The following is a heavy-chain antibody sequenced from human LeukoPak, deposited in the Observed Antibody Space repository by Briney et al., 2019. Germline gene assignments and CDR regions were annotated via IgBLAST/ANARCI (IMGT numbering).Heavy chain of an antibody. V-gene: IGHV4-4*07. CDR3: ARYVVVVPAAIRFDP. D-gene: IGHD2-2*01. J-gene: IGHJ5*02. Sequence: SETLSLTCTVSGGSISSYYWSWIRQPAGKGLEWIGRIYTSGSTNYNPSLKSRVTMSVDTSKNQFSLKLSSVTAADTAVYYCARYVVVVPAAIRFDPWGQGTLVTVSS. CDR1: GGSISSYY. CDR2: IYTSGST.